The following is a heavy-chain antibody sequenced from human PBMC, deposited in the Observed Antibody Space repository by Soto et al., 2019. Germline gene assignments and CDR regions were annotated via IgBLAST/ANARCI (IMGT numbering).Heavy chain of an antibody. J-gene: IGHJ4*02. V-gene: IGHV4-39*06. CDR1: GGSISSSSYY. CDR2: IYYSGST. D-gene: IGHD3-10*01. Sequence: SETLSLTCTVSGGSISSSSYYWGWIRQPPGKGLEWIGSIYYSGSTYYNPSLKSRVTISRDNARNTLHLQMNSLRAEDMAVYYCAKGDGPGSWSELDYWGQGTLVTVSS. CDR3: AKGDGPGSWSELDY.